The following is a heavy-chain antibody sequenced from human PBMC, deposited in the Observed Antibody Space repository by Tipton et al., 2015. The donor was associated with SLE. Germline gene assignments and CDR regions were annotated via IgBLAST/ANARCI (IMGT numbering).Heavy chain of an antibody. J-gene: IGHJ4*02. V-gene: IGHV4-34*01. CDR3: ARATNYSSSWYYFDY. CDR1: GGSFSGYY. CDR2: INHSGST. D-gene: IGHD6-13*01. Sequence: TLSLTCAVYGGSFSGYYWSWIRQPPGKGLEWIGEINHSGSTNYNPSLKSRVTISVDTSKNQFSLKLSSVTAADTAVYYCARATNYSSSWYYFDYWGQGTLVTVSS.